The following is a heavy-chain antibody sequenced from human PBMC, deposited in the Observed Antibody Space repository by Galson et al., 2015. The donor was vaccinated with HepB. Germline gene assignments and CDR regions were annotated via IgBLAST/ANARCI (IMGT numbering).Heavy chain of an antibody. D-gene: IGHD2-2*02. Sequence: SLRLSCAASGFTFSSYAMHWVRQAPGKGLEYVSAISSNGGSTYYADSVKGRFTISRDNSKNTLYLQMSSLRAEDTAVYYCVKEGCSSTSCYTVLGDAFDIWGQGTMVTVSS. CDR2: ISSNGGST. CDR1: GFTFSSYA. J-gene: IGHJ3*02. CDR3: VKEGCSSTSCYTVLGDAFDI. V-gene: IGHV3-64D*06.